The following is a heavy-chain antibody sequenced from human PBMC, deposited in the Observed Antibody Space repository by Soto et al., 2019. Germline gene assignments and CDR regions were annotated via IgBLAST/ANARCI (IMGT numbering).Heavy chain of an antibody. D-gene: IGHD3-22*01. V-gene: IGHV4-30-4*01. CDR1: GGSISSGDYY. J-gene: IGHJ4*02. CDR3: ARITYYYDSSGYYPPDY. CDR2: IYYSGST. Sequence: SETLSLTCTVSGGSISSGDYYWSWIRQPPGKGLEWIGYIYYSGSTYYNPSLKSRVTISVDTSKNQFSLKLSSVTAADTAVYYCARITYYYDSSGYYPPDYWGQGTLVTVS.